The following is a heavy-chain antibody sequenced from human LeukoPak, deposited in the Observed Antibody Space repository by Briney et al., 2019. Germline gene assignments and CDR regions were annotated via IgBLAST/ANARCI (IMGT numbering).Heavy chain of an antibody. CDR2: ISYDGSNK. D-gene: IGHD3-22*01. J-gene: IGHJ4*02. CDR1: GFTFSSYA. CDR3: ARPIYYDSSGYNY. Sequence: PGGSLRLSCAASGFTFSSYAMHWVRQAPGKGLEWVAVISYDGSNKYYADSVKGRFTFSRDNSKNTLYLQMNSLRAEDTAVYYCARPIYYDSSGYNYWGQGTLVTVSS. V-gene: IGHV3-30-3*01.